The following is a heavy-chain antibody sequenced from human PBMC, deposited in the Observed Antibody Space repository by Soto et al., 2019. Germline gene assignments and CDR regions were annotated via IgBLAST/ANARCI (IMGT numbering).Heavy chain of an antibody. Sequence: QLQLHESGPGLVKPSETLSLTCTVSGGSISDTSYYWGWIRQPPGKGLEWIGSIYYSGSTFNNPSLKSRVNISVDTSRNQFFLKLRSVTAADTAVYYCARYCGGDCCPNWGQGTLVTVSS. CDR2: IYYSGST. CDR1: GGSISDTSYY. J-gene: IGHJ4*02. CDR3: ARYCGGDCCPN. D-gene: IGHD2-21*02. V-gene: IGHV4-39*01.